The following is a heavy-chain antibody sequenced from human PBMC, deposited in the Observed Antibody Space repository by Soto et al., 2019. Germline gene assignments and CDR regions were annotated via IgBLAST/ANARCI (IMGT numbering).Heavy chain of an antibody. CDR1: GGSISSSSYY. D-gene: IGHD6-6*01. J-gene: IGHJ4*02. V-gene: IGHV4-39*01. CDR2: IYYSGST. Sequence: SETLSLTCTVSGGSISSSSYYWGWIRQPPGKGLEWIGSIYYSGSTYYNPSLKSRVTISADTSKNQFSLKLSSVTAADTAVYYCARPVSSSSSFDYWGQGTLVTVSS. CDR3: ARPVSSSSSFDY.